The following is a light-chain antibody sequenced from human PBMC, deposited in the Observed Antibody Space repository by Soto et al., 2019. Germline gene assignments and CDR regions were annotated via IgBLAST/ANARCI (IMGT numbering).Light chain of an antibody. CDR2: WAS. V-gene: IGKV4-1*01. Sequence: DIVRTQSPDSLAVSLGERATINCKSSQTVLYSSNNKTYLAWYQKRPGQPPKLLIYWASTRESGVPDRFSGSGSGTEFTLTISSLQAEDVAVYYCQQYYSTPRTFGQGTKLEIK. CDR1: QTVLYSSNNKTY. J-gene: IGKJ2*01. CDR3: QQYYSTPRT.